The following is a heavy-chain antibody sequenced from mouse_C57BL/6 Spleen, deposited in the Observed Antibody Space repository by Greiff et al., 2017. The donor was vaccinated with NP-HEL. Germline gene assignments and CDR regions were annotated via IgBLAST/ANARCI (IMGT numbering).Heavy chain of an antibody. CDR3: ARAQTAQVAWFAY. CDR2: ISDGGSYT. V-gene: IGHV5-4*03. CDR1: GFTFSSYA. J-gene: IGHJ3*01. Sequence: EVKVVESGGGLVKPGGSLKLSCAASGFTFSSYAMSWVRQTPEKRLEWVATISDGGSYTYYPDNVKGRFTISRDNAKNNLYLQMSHLKSEDTAMYYCARAQTAQVAWFAYWGQGTLVTVSA. D-gene: IGHD3-2*02.